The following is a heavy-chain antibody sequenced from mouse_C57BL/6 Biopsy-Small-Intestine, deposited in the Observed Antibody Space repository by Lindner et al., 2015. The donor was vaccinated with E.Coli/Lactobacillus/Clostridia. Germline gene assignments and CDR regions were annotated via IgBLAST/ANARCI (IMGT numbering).Heavy chain of an antibody. CDR1: GYTFTDYN. CDR2: INPYYGST. Sequence: VQLQESGPDLVKPGASVKISCKASGYTFTDYNMDWVKQSHGKSLEWIGNINPYYGSTSYNQKFKGKATLTVGKSSSTAYMQLNSLTSEDSAVYYCAIYYGDYDYYAMDYWGQGTSVTVSS. J-gene: IGHJ4*01. D-gene: IGHD2-13*01. V-gene: IGHV1-39*01. CDR3: AIYYGDYDYYAMDY.